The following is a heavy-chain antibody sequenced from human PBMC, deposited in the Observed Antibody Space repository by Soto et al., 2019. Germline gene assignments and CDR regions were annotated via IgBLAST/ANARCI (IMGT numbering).Heavy chain of an antibody. D-gene: IGHD4-4*01. Sequence: QVQLVESGGGVVQPGRSLRLSCVVSGFNFSNYGMHWVRQAPGKGLEWVAVIWLDGDKKYYSDFVKGRFTISRDNSKTTLYLQMTSLRSDATAVYYCASGFSNTTCRFDYWGQGTLVTFSS. CDR1: GFNFSNYG. V-gene: IGHV3-33*03. J-gene: IGHJ4*02. CDR3: ASGFSNTTCRFDY. CDR2: IWLDGDKK.